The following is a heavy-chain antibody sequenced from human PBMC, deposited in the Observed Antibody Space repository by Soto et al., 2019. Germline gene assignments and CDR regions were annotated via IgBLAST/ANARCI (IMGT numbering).Heavy chain of an antibody. D-gene: IGHD3-3*01. Sequence: QVQLVQSGAEVKKPGASVKVSCKASGYTFTSYAMHWVRQAPGQRLEWMGWINTGNGNTKYSQKFQGRVSITRDTSASTAYMELSSLRSEDTAVYYCARDQITIFSWFDPWGQGTLVTVSS. CDR3: ARDQITIFSWFDP. CDR2: INTGNGNT. CDR1: GYTFTSYA. V-gene: IGHV1-3*04. J-gene: IGHJ5*02.